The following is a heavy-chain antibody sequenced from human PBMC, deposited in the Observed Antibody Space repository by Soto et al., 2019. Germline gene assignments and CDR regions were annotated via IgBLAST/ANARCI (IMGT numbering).Heavy chain of an antibody. CDR1: GGSFSGYY. J-gene: IGHJ5*02. CDR2: INHSGST. Sequence: QVQLQQWGAGLLKPSETLSLTCAVYGGSFSGYYWSWIRQPPGKGLEWIGEINHSGSTNYNPSLKSRVTISVDTSKNQFYLKLSSVTAADTAVYYCARGPSRSNIVVVPAAMNGWFDPWGQGTLVTVSS. V-gene: IGHV4-34*01. D-gene: IGHD2-2*01. CDR3: ARGPSRSNIVVVPAAMNGWFDP.